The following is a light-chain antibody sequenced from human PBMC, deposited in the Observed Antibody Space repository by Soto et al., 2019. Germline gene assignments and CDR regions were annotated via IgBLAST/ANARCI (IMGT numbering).Light chain of an antibody. CDR3: QQYGSSPQT. CDR2: GAS. J-gene: IGKJ5*01. V-gene: IGKV3-20*01. CDR1: QSVRSNC. Sequence: EIVLTQSPGTLSMSPGESATLSCRASQSVRSNCLAWYQQKPGQAPRLLIYGASNRATGIPDRFSGSGSGTDFTLTSSRLEPEDFAVYYCQQYGSSPQTFGQGTRLDIE.